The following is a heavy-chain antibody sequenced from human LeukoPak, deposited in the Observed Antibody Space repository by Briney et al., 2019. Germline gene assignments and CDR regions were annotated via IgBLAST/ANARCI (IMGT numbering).Heavy chain of an antibody. CDR1: GYSISSSNW. D-gene: IGHD2-2*02. CDR3: ARIMWDCSSTSCYRRVDY. V-gene: IGHV4-28*01. CDR2: IYYSGST. J-gene: IGHJ4*02. Sequence: PSDTLSLTCAVSGYSISSSNWWGWIRQPPGKGLEWIGYIYYSGSTYYNPSLKSRVTMSVGTSKNQFSLKLSSVTAVDTAVYYCARIMWDCSSTSCYRRVDYWGQGTLVTVSS.